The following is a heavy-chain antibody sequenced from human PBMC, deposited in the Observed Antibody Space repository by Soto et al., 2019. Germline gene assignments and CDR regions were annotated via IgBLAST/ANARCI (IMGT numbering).Heavy chain of an antibody. V-gene: IGHV3-23*01. CDR1: GFTFSSYA. CDR2: ISGSGGST. J-gene: IGHJ4*02. Sequence: AGGSLRLSCAASGFTFSSYAMSWVRQAPGKGLEWVSAISGSGGSTYYADSVKGRFTISRDNSKNTLYLQMNSLRAEDTAVYYCAKWHIVVVPAAAPTYYFDYWGQGTLVTVSS. D-gene: IGHD2-2*01. CDR3: AKWHIVVVPAAAPTYYFDY.